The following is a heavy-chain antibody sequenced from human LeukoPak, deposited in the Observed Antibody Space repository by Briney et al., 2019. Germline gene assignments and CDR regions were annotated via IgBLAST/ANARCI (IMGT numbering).Heavy chain of an antibody. CDR3: AKGGNIRVLDYYYYMDV. D-gene: IGHD2/OR15-2a*01. CDR2: ISSSSSYI. J-gene: IGHJ6*03. CDR1: GFTFSGYS. V-gene: IGHV3-21*04. Sequence: PGGSLRLSCVASGFTFSGYSMNWVRQAPGKGLEWVSSISSSSSYIYNADSVKGRFTISRDNAKNSLYLQMNSLRAEDTAVYYCAKGGNIRVLDYYYYMDVWGKGTTVTVSS.